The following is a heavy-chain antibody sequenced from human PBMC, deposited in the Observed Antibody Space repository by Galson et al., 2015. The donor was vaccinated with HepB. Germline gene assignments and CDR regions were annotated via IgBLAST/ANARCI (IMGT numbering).Heavy chain of an antibody. CDR3: ARPKLGRGYAFDI. CDR2: ISYDGSNK. Sequence: SLRLSCAASGFTFSSYAMHWVRQAPGKGLEWVAVISYDGSNKYYADSVKGRFTISRDNSKNTLYLQMNSLRAEDTAVYYCARPKLGRGYAFDIWGQGTMVTVSS. D-gene: IGHD7-27*01. J-gene: IGHJ3*02. V-gene: IGHV3-30-3*01. CDR1: GFTFSSYA.